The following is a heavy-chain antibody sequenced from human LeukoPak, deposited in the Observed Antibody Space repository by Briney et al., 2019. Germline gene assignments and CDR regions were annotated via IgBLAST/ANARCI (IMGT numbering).Heavy chain of an antibody. CDR2: INSDGGST. V-gene: IGHV3-74*01. CDR1: GFTFSSYW. CDR3: ARDLGQYYDTSDNWFDP. J-gene: IGHJ5*02. D-gene: IGHD3-22*01. Sequence: GGSLRLSCAASGFTFSSYWMHWVRQAPGKGLVWVSRINSDGGSTSYTDSVKGRFTISRDNAKNTLNLQMNSLRAEDTAVYYCARDLGQYYDTSDNWFDPWGQGTLVIVSS.